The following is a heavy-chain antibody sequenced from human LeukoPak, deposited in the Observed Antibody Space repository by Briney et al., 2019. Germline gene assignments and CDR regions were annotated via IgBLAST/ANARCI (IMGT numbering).Heavy chain of an antibody. CDR2: INHSGST. CDR1: GGSFSGYY. Sequence: SENLSLTCAVYGGSFSGYYWGWIRQPPGKGLEWIGEINHSGSTNYNPSLKSRVTISVDTSKNQFSLKLSSVTAADTAVYYCARRYYYDSSGSQSSPIDYWGQRTLVTVSS. V-gene: IGHV4-34*01. J-gene: IGHJ4*02. D-gene: IGHD3-22*01. CDR3: ARRYYYDSSGSQSSPIDY.